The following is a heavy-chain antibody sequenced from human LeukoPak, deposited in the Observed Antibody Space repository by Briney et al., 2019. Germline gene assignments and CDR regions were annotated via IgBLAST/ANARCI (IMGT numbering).Heavy chain of an antibody. CDR3: ARHEREFDP. CDR1: GGSISSSSYY. V-gene: IGHV4-39*01. J-gene: IGHJ5*02. Sequence: SGTLSLTCTVSGGSISSSSYYWGWIRQPPGKGLEWIGNIYYSGSTYYNPSLKSRVAISVDTSKNQFSLKLSSVTAADTAVYYCARHEREFDPWGQGTLVTVSS. CDR2: IYYSGST.